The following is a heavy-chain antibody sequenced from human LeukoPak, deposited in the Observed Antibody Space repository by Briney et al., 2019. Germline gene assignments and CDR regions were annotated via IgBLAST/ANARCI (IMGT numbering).Heavy chain of an antibody. CDR1: GASVRSNSYY. CDR3: AGHIYSSWDRAFDI. D-gene: IGHD6-13*01. J-gene: IGHJ3*02. Sequence: PSETLSLTCAVSGASVRSNSYYWSWIRQPPGKGLEWIGYIYYSGSTNYNPSLKSRLTISVDTSKNQFSLKLSSVTAADTAVYYCAGHIYSSWDRAFDIWGQGTMVTVSS. V-gene: IGHV4-61*01. CDR2: IYYSGST.